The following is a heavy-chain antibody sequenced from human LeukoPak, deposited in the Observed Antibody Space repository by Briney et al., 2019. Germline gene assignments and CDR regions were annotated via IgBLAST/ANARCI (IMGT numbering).Heavy chain of an antibody. J-gene: IGHJ6*02. CDR2: ISSSSSYI. D-gene: IGHD2-15*01. CDR3: ARDRELVGLAAVPYYYYDMDA. Sequence: GGSLRLSCAASGFTFSSYSMNWVRQAPGKGLEWVSSISSSSSYIYYADSVKGRFTISRDNAKNSLYLQMNSLRAEDTAVYYCARDRELVGLAAVPYYYYDMDAWGQGTLVTVSS. V-gene: IGHV3-21*01. CDR1: GFTFSSYS.